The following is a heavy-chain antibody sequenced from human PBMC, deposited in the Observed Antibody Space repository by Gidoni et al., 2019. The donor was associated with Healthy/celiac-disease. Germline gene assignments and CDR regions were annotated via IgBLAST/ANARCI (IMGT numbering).Heavy chain of an antibody. Sequence: QVQLQESGPGLVKPSQTLSLTCPVSGGSISSGSYYWSWIRQPAGKGLEWIGRIYTSGSTNYNPSLKSRVTISVDTSKNQFSLKLSSVTAADTAVYYCARDRGSGYGYWGQGTLVTVSS. V-gene: IGHV4-61*02. CDR2: IYTSGST. J-gene: IGHJ4*02. CDR1: GGSISSGSYY. CDR3: ARDRGSGYGY. D-gene: IGHD3-3*01.